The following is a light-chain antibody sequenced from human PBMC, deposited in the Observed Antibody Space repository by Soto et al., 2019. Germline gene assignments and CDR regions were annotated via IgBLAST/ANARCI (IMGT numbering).Light chain of an antibody. V-gene: IGKV1-5*03. CDR3: QQYNSYPLS. CDR1: QISSGW. Sequence: DIQMTQSPSTLSASVGDRVTITCRASQISSGWLAWYQRRPGKAPNLLVYKASSLESGVPSRFSGSGSGTEFTLTISSLQPDDFATYYCQQYNSYPLSFGGGTKVEIK. CDR2: KAS. J-gene: IGKJ4*01.